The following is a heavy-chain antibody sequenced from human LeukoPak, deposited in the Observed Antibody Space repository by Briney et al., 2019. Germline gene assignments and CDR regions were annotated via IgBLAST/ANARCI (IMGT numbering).Heavy chain of an antibody. D-gene: IGHD3-10*01. J-gene: IGHJ6*03. CDR2: IRSDGTNK. Sequence: PGGSLRLSCAASGFTFSSYGMHWVRQAPGKGLEWVAFIRSDGTNKYYADSVKGRFTISRDNYKNTLYLQMNSLRAEDTAVYYCAKVDGSGSYPPYYYYMDVWGKGTTVTVSS. V-gene: IGHV3-30*02. CDR3: AKVDGSGSYPPYYYYMDV. CDR1: GFTFSSYG.